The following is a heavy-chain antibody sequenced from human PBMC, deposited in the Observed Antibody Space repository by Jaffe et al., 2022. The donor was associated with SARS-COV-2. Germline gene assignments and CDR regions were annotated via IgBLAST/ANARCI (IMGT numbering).Heavy chain of an antibody. CDR2: IHPADSDT. J-gene: IGHJ3*01. V-gene: IGHV5-51*01. CDR3: ARPYGQQAFDF. Sequence: EVQLEQSGAEVKKPGESLKISCKVSGYTFTNYWIGWVRQMPGKGLEWMAIIHPADSDTRYSPSFQGQVIISADKSISTAYLQWSSLKASDTAMYYCARPYGQQAFDFWGQGTMVIVSS. CDR1: GYTFTNYW. D-gene: IGHD3-10*01.